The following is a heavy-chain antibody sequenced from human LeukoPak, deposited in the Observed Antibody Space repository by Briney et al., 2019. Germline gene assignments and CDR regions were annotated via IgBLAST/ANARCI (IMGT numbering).Heavy chain of an antibody. CDR3: ATSRITMIGGV. V-gene: IGHV3-23*01. Sequence: GGSLRLSCAASGFTFSSYAMSWVRQAPGKGLEWVSAISGSGGSTYYADSVKGRFTLSRDNSKNTVYLTVISLRTEDTALYYCATSRITMIGGVWGKGTTVTISS. CDR1: GFTFSSYA. J-gene: IGHJ6*04. CDR2: ISGSGGST. D-gene: IGHD3-10*02.